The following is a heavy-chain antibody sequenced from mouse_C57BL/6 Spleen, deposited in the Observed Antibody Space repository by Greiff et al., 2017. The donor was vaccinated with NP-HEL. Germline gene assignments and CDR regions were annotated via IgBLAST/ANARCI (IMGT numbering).Heavy chain of an antibody. Sequence: VQLQQSGPELVKPGASVKMSCKASGYTFTDYNMHWVKQSHGKSLEWIGYINPNNGGTSYNQKFKGKATLTVNKSSSTAYMELRSLTSEDSAVYYCARSYDYDSWFAYWGQGTLVTVSA. D-gene: IGHD2-4*01. CDR2: INPNNGGT. J-gene: IGHJ3*01. CDR3: ARSYDYDSWFAY. V-gene: IGHV1-22*01. CDR1: GYTFTDYN.